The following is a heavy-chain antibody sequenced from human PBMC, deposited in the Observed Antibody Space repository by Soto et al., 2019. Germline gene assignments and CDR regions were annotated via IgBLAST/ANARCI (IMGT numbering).Heavy chain of an antibody. D-gene: IGHD5-18*01. CDR1: GFTFSGSA. Sequence: EVQLVESGGGLVQPGGSLKLSCAASGFTFSGSAMHWVRQASGKGLEWVGRIRSKANSYATAYAALVKGRFTISRDDSKNTAYLQMNSLNTEDTAVYYCTADTAMTNYGMDVWGQGTTVTVSS. J-gene: IGHJ6*02. CDR2: IRSKANSYAT. CDR3: TADTAMTNYGMDV. V-gene: IGHV3-73*02.